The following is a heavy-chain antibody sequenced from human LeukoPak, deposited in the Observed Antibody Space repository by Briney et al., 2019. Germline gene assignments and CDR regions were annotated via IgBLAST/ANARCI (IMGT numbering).Heavy chain of an antibody. CDR1: GFTFSSYE. V-gene: IGHV3-48*03. J-gene: IGHJ4*02. Sequence: GGSLRLSCAASGFTFSSYEMNWVRQAPGKGLEWVSYISSSGSTIYYADSVKGRFTISRDNAKNSLYLQMNSLRVEDTAVYYCAKGGLHYHDSNPIDYWGQGTLVTVSS. CDR3: AKGGLHYHDSNPIDY. CDR2: ISSSGSTI. D-gene: IGHD3-22*01.